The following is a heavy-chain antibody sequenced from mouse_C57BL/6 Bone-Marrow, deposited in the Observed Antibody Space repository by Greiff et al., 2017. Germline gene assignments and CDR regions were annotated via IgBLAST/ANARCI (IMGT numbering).Heavy chain of an antibody. V-gene: IGHV1-63*01. Sequence: QVQLQQSGAELVRPGTSVKMSCKASGYTFTNYWIGWAKQRPGHGLEWIGDIYPGGGYTNYNEKFKGKATLTVDKSSSTAYMQFSSLTSEDSAIYYCARKGEYYPFDYWGQGTTLTVSS. CDR2: IYPGGGYT. CDR1: GYTFTNYW. D-gene: IGHD1-1*01. J-gene: IGHJ2*01. CDR3: ARKGEYYPFDY.